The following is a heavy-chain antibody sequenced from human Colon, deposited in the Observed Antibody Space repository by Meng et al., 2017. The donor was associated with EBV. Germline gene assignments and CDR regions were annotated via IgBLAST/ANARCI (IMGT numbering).Heavy chain of an antibody. D-gene: IGHD6-19*01. V-gene: IGHV4-39*01. CDR1: GGSISTSGYY. CDR2: IGHSGFT. Sequence: LTPQEAGPGLGKPSDAPSLTCSVSGGSISTSGYYWGWIRHPPGQGLEWIGSIGHSGFTYYTPSLKSRVTVSIDTSRNQFSLWLTSVTAADTAVYYCVRSSGWVKTGFDPWGQGTLVTVSS. J-gene: IGHJ5*02. CDR3: VRSSGWVKTGFDP.